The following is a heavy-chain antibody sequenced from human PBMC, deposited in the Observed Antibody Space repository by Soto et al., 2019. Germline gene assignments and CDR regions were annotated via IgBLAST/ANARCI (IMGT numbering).Heavy chain of an antibody. CDR3: AREIAVAGNTSDVFDI. D-gene: IGHD6-19*01. Sequence: QVQLVQSGAEVKKPGSSVKVSCKASGGTFSSYTISWVRQAPGQGLEWMGRIIPILGIPNYAQKFQGRVTNTADKSTSTAYMELSSLTSEDTAVYYCAREIAVAGNTSDVFDIWGQGTMVTVSS. CDR2: IIPILGIP. V-gene: IGHV1-69*02. J-gene: IGHJ3*02. CDR1: GGTFSSYT.